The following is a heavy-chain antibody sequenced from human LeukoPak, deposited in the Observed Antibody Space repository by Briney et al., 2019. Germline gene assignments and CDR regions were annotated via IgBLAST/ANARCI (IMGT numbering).Heavy chain of an antibody. J-gene: IGHJ4*02. Sequence: SVKVSCKASGGTLSSYAIRWVRQAPGQGVEWMGGIIPIFGTANYAQKFQGRVTITADETTSTAYMELSSLRSEDTAVYYCARSWFGDLVENYFDYWGQGTLVTVSS. CDR1: GGTLSSYA. V-gene: IGHV1-69*13. D-gene: IGHD3-10*01. CDR3: ARSWFGDLVENYFDY. CDR2: IIPIFGTA.